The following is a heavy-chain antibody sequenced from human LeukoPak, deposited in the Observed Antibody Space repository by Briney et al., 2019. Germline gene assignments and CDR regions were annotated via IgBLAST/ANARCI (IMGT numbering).Heavy chain of an antibody. V-gene: IGHV1-69*13. Sequence: GASGTVSCKASGGTFISYTISWVRQAPGQGLEWMGGIIPIFGTTNYAQKFQGRVTITADDSTSTAYMELSSLRSEDTAVYYCARSVGYSGYGIDYWGQGTLVTVSS. D-gene: IGHD5-12*01. J-gene: IGHJ4*02. CDR3: ARSVGYSGYGIDY. CDR2: IIPIFGTT. CDR1: GGTFISYT.